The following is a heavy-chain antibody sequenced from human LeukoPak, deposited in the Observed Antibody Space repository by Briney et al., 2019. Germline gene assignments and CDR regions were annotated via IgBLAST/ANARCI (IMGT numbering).Heavy chain of an antibody. CDR1: GGSFSGDY. J-gene: IGHJ4*02. D-gene: IGHD3-10*01. CDR2: INHSGST. Sequence: SETLSLTCAVYGGSFSGDYWSWIRQPPGKGLEWIGEINHSGSTNYNPSLKSRVTISVDTSKNQFSLKLSSVTAADTAVYYCASSGSYIWGQGTLVTVSS. CDR3: ASSGSYI. V-gene: IGHV4-34*01.